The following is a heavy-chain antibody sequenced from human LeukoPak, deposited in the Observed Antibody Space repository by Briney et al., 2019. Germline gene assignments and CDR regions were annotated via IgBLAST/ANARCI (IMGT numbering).Heavy chain of an antibody. D-gene: IGHD3-9*01. V-gene: IGHV3-23*01. CDR3: AKWYYDILTGYLPLFDY. CDR2: ISGSGGST. CDR1: GFTFSSYA. J-gene: IGHJ4*02. Sequence: PGGSLRLSCAASGFTFSSYAMSWVRQAPGQGLEWVSAISGSGGSTYYADSVKGRFTISRDNSKNTLYLQMNSLRAEDTAVYYCAKWYYDILTGYLPLFDYWGQGTLSPSPQ.